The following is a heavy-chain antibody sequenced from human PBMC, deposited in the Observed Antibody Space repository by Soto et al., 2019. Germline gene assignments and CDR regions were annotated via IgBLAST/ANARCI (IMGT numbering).Heavy chain of an antibody. Sequence: QAQLVQSGAEVKKPGASVKVSCKASGYTFYSHSISWVRQAPGQGLEWMGRINADYGNTQYAQKFRGRVTMTTDTSTTTVYMELTKLRSDDTAVYYCTTCIQGDYSYGMDVWGQGTTVNVSS. CDR2: INADYGNT. J-gene: IGHJ6*02. D-gene: IGHD5-18*01. CDR1: GYTFYSHS. CDR3: TTCIQGDYSYGMDV. V-gene: IGHV1-18*01.